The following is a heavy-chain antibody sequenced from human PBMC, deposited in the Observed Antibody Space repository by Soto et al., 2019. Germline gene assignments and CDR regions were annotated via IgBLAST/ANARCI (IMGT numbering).Heavy chain of an antibody. CDR3: ARYSSGWYVDDAFDI. CDR1: GYTFTSYA. CDR2: ISYDGSNK. V-gene: IGHV3-30-3*01. J-gene: IGHJ3*02. Sequence: SCKASGYTFTSYAMHWVRQAPGKGLEWVAVISYDGSNKYYADSVKGRFTISRDNSKNTLYLQMNSLRAEDTAVYYCARYSSGWYVDDAFDIWGQGTMVTVSS. D-gene: IGHD6-19*01.